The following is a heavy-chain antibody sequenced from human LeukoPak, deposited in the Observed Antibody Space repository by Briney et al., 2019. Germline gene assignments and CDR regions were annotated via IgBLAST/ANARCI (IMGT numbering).Heavy chain of an antibody. D-gene: IGHD2-15*01. J-gene: IGHJ4*02. CDR1: GGSISSYY. V-gene: IGHV4-59*01. Sequence: SETLSLTCTVSGGSISSYYWSWIRQPPGKGLEWIGYIYYSGSTNYNPSLKSRVTISVDTSKNQFSLKLSSVTAADTAVYYCARGRGYCSGGSCYDPSGYFDYWGQGTLVTVSS. CDR3: ARGRGYCSGGSCYDPSGYFDY. CDR2: IYYSGST.